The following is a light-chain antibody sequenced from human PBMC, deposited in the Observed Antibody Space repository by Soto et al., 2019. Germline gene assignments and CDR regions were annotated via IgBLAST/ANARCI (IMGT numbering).Light chain of an antibody. CDR3: SSYPSSSTLYV. Sequence: QSVLTQPASVSGSPGQSITISCTGTSSDVGGYNYVSWYQQHPGKAPKLMIYDVSNRPSGVSNRFSGSKSGNTASLTISGLQAEDEADYYCSSYPSSSTLYVFGTGNKVTVL. V-gene: IGLV2-14*01. CDR1: SSDVGGYNY. J-gene: IGLJ1*01. CDR2: DVS.